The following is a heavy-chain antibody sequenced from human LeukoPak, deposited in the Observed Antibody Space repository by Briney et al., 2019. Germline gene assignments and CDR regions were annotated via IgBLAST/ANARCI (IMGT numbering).Heavy chain of an antibody. CDR2: ISYDGSNK. CDR3: VRDIYSYGETFDY. J-gene: IGHJ4*02. D-gene: IGHD5-18*01. V-gene: IGHV3-30-3*01. CDR1: GFTFSSYA. Sequence: GRSLRLSCAASGFTFSSYAMHWVRQAPGKGLEWVAVISYDGSNKYYADSVKGRFTISRDNSKNTLYLQMNSLRAEDTAVYYCVRDIYSYGETFDYWGQGTLVTVSS.